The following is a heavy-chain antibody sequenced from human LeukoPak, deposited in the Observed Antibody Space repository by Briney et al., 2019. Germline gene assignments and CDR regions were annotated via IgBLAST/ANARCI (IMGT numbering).Heavy chain of an antibody. CDR3: ARGPHSSDPNI. V-gene: IGHV3-21*01. CDR1: GFTFSSYS. Sequence: GGSLRLSCAASGFTFSSYSMNWVRQAPGKGLEWVSSISSSSSYIYYADSVKGRFTISRENAKNSLYLQMNSLRAEDTAVYYCARGPHSSDPNIWGQGTMVTVSS. D-gene: IGHD6-19*01. CDR2: ISSSSSYI. J-gene: IGHJ3*02.